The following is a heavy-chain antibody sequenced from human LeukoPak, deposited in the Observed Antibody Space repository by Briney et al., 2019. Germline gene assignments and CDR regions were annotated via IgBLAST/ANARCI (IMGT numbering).Heavy chain of an antibody. Sequence: TSETLSLTCTVSGYSISSGYYWGWIRQPPGKGLEWIGSIYHSGSTYYNPSLKSRVTISVDTSKNQFSLKLSSVTAADTAVYYCVRGVDNYYYYYYMDVWGKGTTVTVSS. CDR1: GYSISSGYY. CDR3: VRGVDNYYYYYYMDV. J-gene: IGHJ6*03. CDR2: IYHSGST. V-gene: IGHV4-38-2*02. D-gene: IGHD3-10*01.